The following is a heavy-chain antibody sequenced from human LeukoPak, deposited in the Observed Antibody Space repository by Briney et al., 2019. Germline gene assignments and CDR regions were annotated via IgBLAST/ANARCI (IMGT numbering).Heavy chain of an antibody. CDR2: ISSSSSYI. J-gene: IGHJ6*04. CDR3: AELGITMIGGV. D-gene: IGHD3-10*02. Sequence: GGSLRLSCAASGFTFSSHGMNWVRQAPGKGLEWVSSISSSSSYIYYADSVKGRFTISRDNSKNTLYLQMNSLRAEDTAVYYCAELGITMIGGVWGKGTTVTISS. V-gene: IGHV3-21*01. CDR1: GFTFSSHG.